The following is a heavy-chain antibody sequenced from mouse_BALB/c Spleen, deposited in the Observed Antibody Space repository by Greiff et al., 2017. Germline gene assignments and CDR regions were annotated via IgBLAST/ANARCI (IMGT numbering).Heavy chain of an antibody. Sequence: VKVVESGAELAKPGASVKMSCKASGYTFTSYWMHWVKQRPGQGLEWIGYINPSTGYTEYNQKFKDKATLTADKSSSTAYMQLSSLTSEDSAVYYCARALITTMDYWGQGTSVTVSS. CDR2: INPSTGYT. CDR1: GYTFTSYW. V-gene: IGHV1-7*01. D-gene: IGHD1-1*01. CDR3: ARALITTMDY. J-gene: IGHJ4*01.